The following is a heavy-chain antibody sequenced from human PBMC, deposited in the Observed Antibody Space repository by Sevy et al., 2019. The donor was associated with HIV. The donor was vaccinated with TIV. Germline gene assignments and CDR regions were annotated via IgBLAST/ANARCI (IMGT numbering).Heavy chain of an antibody. Sequence: ASVKVSCKASGGTFSSYAISWVRQAPGQGLEWMGGIIPIFGTANYAQKFQGRVTITADESTGTAYMELSSLRSEDTAVYSCARKAGDTADTWGQGTLVTVSS. J-gene: IGHJ5*02. CDR1: GGTFSSYA. V-gene: IGHV1-69*13. D-gene: IGHD5-18*01. CDR3: ARKAGDTADT. CDR2: IIPIFGTA.